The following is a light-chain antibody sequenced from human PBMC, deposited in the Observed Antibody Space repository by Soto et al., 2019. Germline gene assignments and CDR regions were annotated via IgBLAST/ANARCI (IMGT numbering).Light chain of an antibody. CDR1: SSDVGGYNY. V-gene: IGLV2-14*01. J-gene: IGLJ7*01. CDR2: DVS. Sequence: QSALTQPASVSGSRGQSITISCTGTSSDVGGYNYVSWYQQHPGKAPKLMIYDVSNRPSGVSNRFSGSKSGNTASLPISGLQAEDEADYYCSSYTSSSSAVFGGGTQLTVL. CDR3: SSYTSSSSAV.